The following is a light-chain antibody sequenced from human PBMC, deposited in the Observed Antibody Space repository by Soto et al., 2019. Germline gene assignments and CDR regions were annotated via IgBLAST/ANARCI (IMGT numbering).Light chain of an antibody. CDR1: SSDVGSYNL. V-gene: IGLV2-23*01. CDR3: CSYAGSSTSVV. Sequence: QSALTQPASVSGSPGQSITISCTGTSSDVGSYNLVSWYQQHPGKAPKLMIYEGSKRPSWVSNRFSGSKSGNMASLPIYGFQAEDEADYYCCSYAGSSTSVVFGGGTKLTVL. J-gene: IGLJ2*01. CDR2: EGS.